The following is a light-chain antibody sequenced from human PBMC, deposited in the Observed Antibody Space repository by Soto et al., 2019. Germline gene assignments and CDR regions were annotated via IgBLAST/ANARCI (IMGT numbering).Light chain of an antibody. CDR2: KAY. CDR1: QSISSW. Sequence: DIQMTQSPSTLSASVGDRVTITCRASQSISSWLAWYQQKPGKAPTLLIYKAYSLESGVPSRFSGSGSGTQFTLTISSLQPDDFATYYCHQYNSYPYTFGQGTKLEIK. V-gene: IGKV1-5*03. CDR3: HQYNSYPYT. J-gene: IGKJ2*01.